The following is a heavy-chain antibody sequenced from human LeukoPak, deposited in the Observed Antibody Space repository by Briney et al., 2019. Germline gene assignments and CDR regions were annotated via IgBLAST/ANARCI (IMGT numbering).Heavy chain of an antibody. D-gene: IGHD3-22*01. Sequence: GGSLRLSCAASGFTVSSNYMSWVRQAPGKGLEWVSVIYSGGSTYYADSVKGRFTISRDNSKNTLYLQMNSLRAEDTAVYYCAREGGYYDSSGYFSYLDYWGQGTLVTVSS. CDR1: GFTVSSNY. CDR2: IYSGGST. CDR3: AREGGYYDSSGYFSYLDY. J-gene: IGHJ4*02. V-gene: IGHV3-66*01.